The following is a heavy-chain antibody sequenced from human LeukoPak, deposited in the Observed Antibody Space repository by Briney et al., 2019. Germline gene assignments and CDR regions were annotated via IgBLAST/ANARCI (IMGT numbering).Heavy chain of an antibody. CDR1: GGSISSYY. V-gene: IGHV4-59*01. Sequence: PSETLSLTCTVSGGSISSYYWSWIRQPPGKGLEWIGYIYYSGSTNYNPSLKSRVTISVDTSKNQFSLKLSSVTAADTAVYYCARGGGSSWYPHFDYWGQGTLVTVSS. CDR3: ARGGGSSWYPHFDY. D-gene: IGHD6-13*01. CDR2: IYYSGST. J-gene: IGHJ4*02.